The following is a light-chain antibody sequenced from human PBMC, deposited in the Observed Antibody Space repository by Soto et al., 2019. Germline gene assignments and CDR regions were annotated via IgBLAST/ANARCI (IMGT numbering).Light chain of an antibody. CDR3: QHYSSYPLT. V-gene: IGKV1-5*01. CDR2: DAS. J-gene: IGKJ4*01. CDR1: ESINGW. Sequence: DIQMTQSPSTLSVSVGDRVTITCRASESINGWLAWYQQKPGRAPRILIYDASKLEPGVPSRLSGSGSGAEYTLTISSLKPEDFATSYCQHYSSYPLTFGGGTKVEL.